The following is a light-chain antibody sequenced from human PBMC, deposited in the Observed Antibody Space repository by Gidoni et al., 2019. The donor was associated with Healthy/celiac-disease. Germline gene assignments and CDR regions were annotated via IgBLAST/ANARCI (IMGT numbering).Light chain of an antibody. Sequence: DIVMTHPPLSSPVTLVQPASISCRSSQSLVHIDGNTYLSWLQQRPGQPPRLLIYKISKRFSGVPERFSGSGAGTDLTLKISRVEAEDVGVYYCMQATQCPLTFGGGTKVEIK. CDR2: KIS. CDR1: QSLVHIDGNTY. V-gene: IGKV2-24*01. CDR3: MQATQCPLT. J-gene: IGKJ4*01.